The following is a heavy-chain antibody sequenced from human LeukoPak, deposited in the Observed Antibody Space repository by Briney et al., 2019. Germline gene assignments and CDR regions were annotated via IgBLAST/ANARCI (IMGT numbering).Heavy chain of an antibody. Sequence: SETLSLTCTVSGCSISSYYWSWIRQPPGKGLEWIGYIYYSRSTNYNPSLKSRVTISVDTSKNQFSLKLSSVTAADTAVYYCARATYDYVWGSYRRAYFDYWGQGTQVTVSS. CDR2: IYYSRST. D-gene: IGHD3-16*02. CDR1: GCSISSYY. V-gene: IGHV4-59*01. CDR3: ARATYDYVWGSYRRAYFDY. J-gene: IGHJ4*02.